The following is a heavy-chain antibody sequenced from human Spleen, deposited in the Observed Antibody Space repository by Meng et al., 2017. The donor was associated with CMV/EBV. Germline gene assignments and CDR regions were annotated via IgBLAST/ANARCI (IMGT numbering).Heavy chain of an antibody. V-gene: IGHV3-53*01. J-gene: IGHJ3*01. CDR3: VRFHGSA. D-gene: IGHD3-10*01. Sequence: SLTLSCAASGFFVSSNYRSWVRQAPGSGLEWVSIIYTDGMKYYSDSVKGRFTISKDNSKNTLFLQMNSLRADDTAVYYCVRFHGSAWGQGTMVTVSS. CDR1: GFFVSSNY. CDR2: IYTDGMK.